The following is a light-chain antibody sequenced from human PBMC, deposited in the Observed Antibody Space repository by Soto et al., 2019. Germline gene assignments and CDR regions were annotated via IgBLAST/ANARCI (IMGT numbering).Light chain of an antibody. J-gene: IGKJ3*01. CDR1: ESVHRN. V-gene: IGKV3-15*01. CDR2: YAS. Sequence: EMVMTQSPATLSVSPGERVTLSCRASESVHRNLAWYQQKPGQGPSLLIYYASTRATGVPERFTGSGSGTEFTLTRSSLQSEYFGVYQWQHYSSWPPTFGAGTKVEIK. CDR3: QHYSSWPPT.